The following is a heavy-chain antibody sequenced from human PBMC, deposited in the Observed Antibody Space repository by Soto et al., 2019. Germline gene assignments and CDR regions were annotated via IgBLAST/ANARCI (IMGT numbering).Heavy chain of an antibody. CDR3: ARSTTVTLFIDS. CDR1: GGSISSSNW. V-gene: IGHV4-4*02. Sequence: SETLSLTCAVSGGSISSSNWWSWVRQPPGKGLEWIGEIYHTGSTYYNPSLKSRVTFLVDRSKNQFSLKLTSVTAADTAVYYCARSTTVTLFIDSWGQGTLVTVSS. D-gene: IGHD4-17*01. CDR2: IYHTGST. J-gene: IGHJ4*02.